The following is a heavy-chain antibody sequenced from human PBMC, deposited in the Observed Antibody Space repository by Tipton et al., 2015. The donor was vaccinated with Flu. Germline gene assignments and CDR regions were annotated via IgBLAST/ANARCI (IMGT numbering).Heavy chain of an antibody. CDR3: ARERRGGWPFYDAFDF. Sequence: TLSLTCSVSGDSIGSGYFWGWIRQPPGKGLEWIGNVHRTGSPYYNPSLRSRVIMTVDGTKNQFSLRLTSVTATDTAVYYCARERRGGWPFYDAFDFWGQGTTVTVSS. D-gene: IGHD6-19*01. CDR1: GDSIGSGYF. V-gene: IGHV4-38-2*02. CDR2: VHRTGSP. J-gene: IGHJ3*01.